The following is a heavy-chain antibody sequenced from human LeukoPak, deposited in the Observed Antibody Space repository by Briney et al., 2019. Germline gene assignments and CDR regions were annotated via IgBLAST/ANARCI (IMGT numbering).Heavy chain of an antibody. J-gene: IGHJ4*02. Sequence: ASVKVSCKASGYTFTSYDIDWVRQAPGQGLEWMGWINPNSGGTNYAQKFQGRVTMTRDTSISTAYMELSRLRSDDTAVYYCARENKVNHAAHYWGQGTLVTVSS. CDR1: GYTFTSYD. D-gene: IGHD1-14*01. CDR3: ARENKVNHAAHY. CDR2: INPNSGGT. V-gene: IGHV1-2*02.